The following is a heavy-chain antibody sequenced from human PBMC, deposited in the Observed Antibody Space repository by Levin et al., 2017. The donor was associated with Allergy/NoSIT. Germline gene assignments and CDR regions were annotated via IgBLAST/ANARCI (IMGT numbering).Heavy chain of an antibody. D-gene: IGHD6-6*01. Sequence: KASETLSLTCTVSGDSVRNHYWSWMRQPPGKGLEWIAYIYYSGRTNSNPSLKSRVTVSVDTSQNHFSLELTSVTAADTAVYYCARIVPGGASFDSWGQGTLVFVSS. J-gene: IGHJ4*02. CDR1: GDSVRNHY. V-gene: IGHV4-59*02. CDR3: ARIVPGGASFDS. CDR2: IYYSGRT.